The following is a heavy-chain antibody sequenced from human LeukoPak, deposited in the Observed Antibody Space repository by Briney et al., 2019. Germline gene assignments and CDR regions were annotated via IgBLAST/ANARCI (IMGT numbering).Heavy chain of an antibody. CDR1: GFTFSNYA. CDR3: ASYLYWWSDLGY. CDR2: ISSSGGRT. J-gene: IGHJ4*02. Sequence: GGSLRLSCAAYGFTFSNYAMNWVRQAPGKGPEWVSAISSSGGRTFYAASVEGRFTVSRDNSKGTLYLQMNSLRVEDTAVYYCASYLYWWSDLGYWGQGTLVTVSS. V-gene: IGHV3-23*01. D-gene: IGHD2-8*02.